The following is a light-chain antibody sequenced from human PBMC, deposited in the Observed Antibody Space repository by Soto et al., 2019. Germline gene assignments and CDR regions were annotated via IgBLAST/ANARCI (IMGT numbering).Light chain of an antibody. J-gene: IGKJ1*01. CDR3: QQYDNWHPWT. Sequence: EILMTQSPSTLSVSPGGRATLSCRASQSIGETLAWYQQKPGQAPRLVIHGASSRVTGLPARFSGSGSGTDFILTISSLQYEDFAVYYCQQYDNWHPWTFGQGTKVDIK. V-gene: IGKV3-15*01. CDR1: QSIGET. CDR2: GAS.